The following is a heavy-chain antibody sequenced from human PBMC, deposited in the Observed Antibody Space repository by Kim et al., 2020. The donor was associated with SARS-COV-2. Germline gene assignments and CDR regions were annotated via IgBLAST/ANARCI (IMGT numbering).Heavy chain of an antibody. CDR3: SRDPRPLDY. J-gene: IGHJ4*02. CDR1: GFKFGDFY. V-gene: IGHV3-11*01. CDR2: ISPSGHDI. Sequence: GGSLRLSCTASGFKFGDFYMSWIRQAPGKGLESLSYISPSGHDIYYADSVKGRFTISRDNAKNSLYLQMDSLRDEDTAVYYCSRDPRPLDYWGQGTLVTVSS.